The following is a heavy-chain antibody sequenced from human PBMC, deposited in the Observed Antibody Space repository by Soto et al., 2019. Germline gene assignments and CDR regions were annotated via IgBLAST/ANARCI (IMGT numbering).Heavy chain of an antibody. V-gene: IGHV4-59*02. J-gene: IGHJ5*02. CDR3: ARGGTSGSAVYNWFNP. CDR1: GASVSSHS. D-gene: IGHD3-10*01. Sequence: QVQLQESGPGLVKPSGTLSLTCSVTGASVSSHSWSWIRQSPGKGLEWIGYIHYSGGTNYTPSLRCRVTISVETSKNQLSLNLASLTAADTAVYYCARGGTSGSAVYNWFNPWGQGTLVTVSS. CDR2: IHYSGGT.